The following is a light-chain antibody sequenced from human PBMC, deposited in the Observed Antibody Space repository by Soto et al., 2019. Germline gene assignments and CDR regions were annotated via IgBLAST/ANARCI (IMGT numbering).Light chain of an antibody. CDR2: DNN. CDR1: SSNIGNNY. Sequence: QSVLTQPPSVSAAPGQKVTISCSGSSSNIGNNYVSWYQQLPETAPKLLIYDNNKRPSGIPDRFSGSKSGTSATLGITGLQTGDEADYYCGTWDSSLSAVVFGGGTKLT. V-gene: IGLV1-51*01. J-gene: IGLJ2*01. CDR3: GTWDSSLSAVV.